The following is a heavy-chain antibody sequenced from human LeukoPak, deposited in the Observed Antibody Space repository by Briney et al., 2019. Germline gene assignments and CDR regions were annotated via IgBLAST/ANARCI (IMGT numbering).Heavy chain of an antibody. V-gene: IGHV7-4-1*02. D-gene: IGHD3-10*01. Sequence: ASVKVSCKASGYTFTSYAMNWVRQAPGQGLEWMGWINTNTGNPTYAQGFTGRFVFSLDTSVSTAYLQISSLKAEDTAVYYCARDDRFGELSAFDIWGQGTMVTVSS. CDR1: GYTFTSYA. CDR3: ARDDRFGELSAFDI. CDR2: INTNTGNP. J-gene: IGHJ3*02.